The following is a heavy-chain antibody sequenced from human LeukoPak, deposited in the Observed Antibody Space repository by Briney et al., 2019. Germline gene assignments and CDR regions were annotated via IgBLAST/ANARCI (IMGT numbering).Heavy chain of an antibody. D-gene: IGHD4-17*01. J-gene: IGHJ4*02. Sequence: PGGSLRLSCAASGFTFNTYWMSWVRQAPGKGLEWVANINQDGSEKYCVDSVKGRFTISRDNAKNSLYLHMNSLRAEDTAVYYCARDKAYGDSEDYWGQGTLVTVSS. CDR3: ARDKAYGDSEDY. V-gene: IGHV3-7*05. CDR1: GFTFNTYW. CDR2: INQDGSEK.